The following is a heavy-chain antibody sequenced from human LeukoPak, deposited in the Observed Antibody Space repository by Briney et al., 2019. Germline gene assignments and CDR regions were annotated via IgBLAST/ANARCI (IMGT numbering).Heavy chain of an antibody. CDR3: ARGLAYYYMDV. D-gene: IGHD3-16*01. J-gene: IGHJ6*03. V-gene: IGHV4-39*07. CDR1: GFTFSTYE. CDR2: IYYSGST. Sequence: PGGSLRLSCAASGFTFSTYEINWIRQPPGKGLEWIGSIYYSGSTHYNPSLKSRVTISVDTSKNQFFLKLSSVTAADTAVYCCARGLAYYYMDVWGKGTTVTISS.